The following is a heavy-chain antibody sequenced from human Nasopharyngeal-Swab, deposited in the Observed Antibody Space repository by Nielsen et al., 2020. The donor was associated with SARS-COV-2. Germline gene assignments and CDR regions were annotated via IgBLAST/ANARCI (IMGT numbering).Heavy chain of an antibody. CDR2: INHSGST. J-gene: IGHJ5*02. CDR1: GGSFRGYY. Sequence: SETLSLTCAVYGGSFRGYYWSWIRKPPGKGLEWIGEINHSGSTNYNPSLTSRVTISVDTSKNQFSLKLSSVTAADTAVYYCARGYSSSWYFCWFDPWGQGTLVTVSS. V-gene: IGHV4-34*01. CDR3: ARGYSSSWYFCWFDP. D-gene: IGHD6-13*01.